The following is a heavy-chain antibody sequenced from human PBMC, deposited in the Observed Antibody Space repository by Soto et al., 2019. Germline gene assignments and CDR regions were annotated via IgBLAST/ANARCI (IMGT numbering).Heavy chain of an antibody. Sequence: EVQLVESGGGFVNPGGSLRLSCAASGFTFTSAWMNWVRQAPGKGLEWVGRIKSKTDGGTTAYAAPVKDRFTISRDDAQNTVSLQMNCLKPEDTAVYYCIGQIPIFAVVYHYWGQGILVTGAS. CDR2: IKSKTDGGTT. V-gene: IGHV3-15*07. J-gene: IGHJ4*02. CDR3: IGQIPIFAVVYHY. CDR1: GFTFTSAW. D-gene: IGHD3-3*01.